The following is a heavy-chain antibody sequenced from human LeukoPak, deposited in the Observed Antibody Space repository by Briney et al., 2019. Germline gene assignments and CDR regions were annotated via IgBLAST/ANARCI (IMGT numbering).Heavy chain of an antibody. CDR3: AKSLAGGGWFDP. CDR2: IYYSGST. V-gene: IGHV4-59*08. Sequence: SETLSLTCTVSGGSISSYYWSWIRQPPGKGLEWIGYIYYSGSTNYNPSLKSRVTISEDTSKNQFSLKLSSVTAADTAVYYCAKSLAGGGWFDPWGQGTLVTVSS. D-gene: IGHD7-27*01. CDR1: GGSISSYY. J-gene: IGHJ5*02.